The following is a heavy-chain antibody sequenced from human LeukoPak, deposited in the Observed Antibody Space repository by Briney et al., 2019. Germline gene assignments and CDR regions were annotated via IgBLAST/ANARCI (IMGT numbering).Heavy chain of an antibody. V-gene: IGHV3-7*03. CDR3: VKDRGRWIQWDHLDH. CDR2: VKKDASEK. D-gene: IGHD5-24*01. Sequence: GGSLRLSCAASGFTFSNNWMTWVRQAPGKGLEWVASVKKDASEKYYVDSVKGRFTISRDNAKNSLYLQMNSLRAEDMALYYCVKDRGRWIQWDHLDHWGQGTLVTVSS. CDR1: GFTFSNNW. J-gene: IGHJ4*02.